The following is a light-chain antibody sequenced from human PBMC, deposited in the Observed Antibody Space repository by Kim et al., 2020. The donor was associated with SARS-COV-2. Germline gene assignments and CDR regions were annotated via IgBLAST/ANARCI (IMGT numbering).Light chain of an antibody. CDR1: KLGDKY. Sequence: SYELTQPPSVSVSQGQTASITCSGDKLGDKYACWYQQKPGQSPVLVIYQHTKRPSVTPERFSGSNSGNTATLTISGTQAMDEADYYGHAWDSSTAVFGGGNQLTVL. V-gene: IGLV3-1*01. J-gene: IGLJ2*01. CDR2: QHT. CDR3: HAWDSSTAV.